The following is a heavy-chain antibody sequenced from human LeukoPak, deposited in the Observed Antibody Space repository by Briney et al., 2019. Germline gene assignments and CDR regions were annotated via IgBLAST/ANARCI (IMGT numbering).Heavy chain of an antibody. Sequence: GGSLRLSCAASGFIFSSYWMSWVRQAPGKGLEWVANIKQDGSEKHYVDSVKGRFTISRDNAKNSLYLQMNSLRAEDTAVYYCARAYSSDWNDAFDIWAKGQWSPSLQ. CDR1: GFIFSSYW. J-gene: IGHJ3*02. CDR3: ARAYSSDWNDAFDI. D-gene: IGHD6-19*01. CDR2: IKQDGSEK. V-gene: IGHV3-7*01.